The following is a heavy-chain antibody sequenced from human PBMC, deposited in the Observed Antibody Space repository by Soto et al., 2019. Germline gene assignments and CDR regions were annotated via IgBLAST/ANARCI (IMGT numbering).Heavy chain of an antibody. J-gene: IGHJ4*02. CDR1: GYTFTSYG. CDR2: ISAYSGNT. D-gene: IGHD6-19*01. CDR3: ARPFVAAYPTFFDY. Sequence: ASVKVSCKASGYTFTSYGISWVRQAPGQGLEWMGWISAYSGNTNYAQKLQGRVTMTTDTSTSTAYMELRSLRSDDTAVYYCARPFVAAYPTFFDYWGQGTLVTVSS. V-gene: IGHV1-18*01.